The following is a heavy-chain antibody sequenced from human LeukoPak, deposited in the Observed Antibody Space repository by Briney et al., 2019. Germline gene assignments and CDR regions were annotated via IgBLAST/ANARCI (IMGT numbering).Heavy chain of an antibody. CDR2: IYSGGST. Sequence: SGGSLRLSCAASGFTVSSNYMSWVRQAPGKGLEWVSVIYSGGSTYYADSVKGRFTISRDNSKNTLYLQMNSLRAEDAAVYYCASSIHIAEVMDVWGQGTTVTVSS. V-gene: IGHV3-66*01. CDR3: ASSIHIAEVMDV. CDR1: GFTVSSNY. J-gene: IGHJ6*02. D-gene: IGHD2-21*01.